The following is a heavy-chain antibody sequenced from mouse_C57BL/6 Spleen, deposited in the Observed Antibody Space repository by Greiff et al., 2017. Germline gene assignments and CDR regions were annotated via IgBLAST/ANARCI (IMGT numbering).Heavy chain of an antibody. D-gene: IGHD1-1*01. V-gene: IGHV1-53*01. J-gene: IGHJ1*03. CDR3: AREGVLLGGYFDV. CDR2: INPSNGGT. CDR1: GYTFTSYW. Sequence: QVQLQQPGTELVKPGASVKLSCKASGYTFTSYWMHWVKQRPGQGLEWIGNINPSNGGTNYNEKFKSKATLTVDKSSSTAYMQLSGLTSEDSAVYYWAREGVLLGGYFDVWGTGTTVTVSS.